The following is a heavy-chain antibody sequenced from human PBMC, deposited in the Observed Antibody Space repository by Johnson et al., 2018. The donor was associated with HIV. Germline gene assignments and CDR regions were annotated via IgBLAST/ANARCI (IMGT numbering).Heavy chain of an antibody. CDR1: GFTVSRNY. Sequence: VQLVESGGGLVQPGGSLRLSCAASGFTVSRNYMSWVRQAPGKGLEWVSVIYSDGSTYYADSVKGRFTLSRENSKNTLYLQMNSLRAEDTAVYYCAREGIVGATGPGPTLQDAFDIWGQGTMVTVSS. CDR2: IYSDGST. D-gene: IGHD1-26*01. J-gene: IGHJ3*02. V-gene: IGHV3-66*02. CDR3: AREGIVGATGPGPTLQDAFDI.